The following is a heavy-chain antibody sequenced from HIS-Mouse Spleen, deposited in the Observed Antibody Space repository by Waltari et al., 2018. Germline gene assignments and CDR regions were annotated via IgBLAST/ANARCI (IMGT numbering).Heavy chain of an antibody. CDR3: AREIPYSSSWYDWYFDL. J-gene: IGHJ2*01. V-gene: IGHV4-39*07. CDR1: GGSISSSSYY. D-gene: IGHD6-13*01. Sequence: QLQLQESGPGLVKPSETLSLTCTVSGGSISSSSYYWGWIRQAPGKGLEGSGGIDYRRTTTHNPSLKSRVTRSVDTSNNQFSLKLSSVTAADTAVYYCAREIPYSSSWYDWYFDLWGRGTLVTVSS. CDR2: IDYRRTT.